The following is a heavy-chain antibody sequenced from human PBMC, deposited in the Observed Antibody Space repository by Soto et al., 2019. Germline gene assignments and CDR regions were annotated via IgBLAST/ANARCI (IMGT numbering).Heavy chain of an antibody. CDR3: ARGVVVVVPAAPWSSYNWFDP. D-gene: IGHD2-2*01. Sequence: PSETLSLTCAVYGGSFSGYYWSWTRQPPGKGLEWIGEINHSGSTNYNPSLKSRVTISVDTSKNQFSLKLSSVTAADTAVYYCARGVVVVVPAAPWSSYNWFDPWGQGTLVTVSS. CDR1: GGSFSGYY. CDR2: INHSGST. J-gene: IGHJ5*02. V-gene: IGHV4-34*01.